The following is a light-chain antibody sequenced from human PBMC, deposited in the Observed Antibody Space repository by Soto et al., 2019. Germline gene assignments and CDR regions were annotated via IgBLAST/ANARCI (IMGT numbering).Light chain of an antibody. Sequence: IQMTQSPITLSASVGDRVTMTCRASQSISSWLAWYQQKPGKAPKLLIYEASNLESGVPSRFSGSGSGTEFTLTIGGLQPDDFATYYCQQFNSYPITFGQGTRLEIK. CDR3: QQFNSYPIT. J-gene: IGKJ5*01. CDR2: EAS. V-gene: IGKV1-5*01. CDR1: QSISSW.